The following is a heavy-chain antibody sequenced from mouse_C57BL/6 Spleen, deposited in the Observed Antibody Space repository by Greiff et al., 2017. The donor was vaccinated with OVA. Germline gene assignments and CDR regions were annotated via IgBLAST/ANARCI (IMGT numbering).Heavy chain of an antibody. V-gene: IGHV6-6*01. D-gene: IGHD1-1*01. J-gene: IGHJ2*01. CDR2: IRNKANNHAT. Sequence: EVHLVESGGGLVQPGGSMKLSCAASGFTFSDAWMDWVRQSPEKGLEWVAEIRNKANNHATYYAESVKGRFTISRDDSKSSVYLQMNSLRAEDTGIYYCTRRGYYGSSYGIDYWGQGTTLTVSS. CDR1: GFTFSDAW. CDR3: TRRGYYGSSYGIDY.